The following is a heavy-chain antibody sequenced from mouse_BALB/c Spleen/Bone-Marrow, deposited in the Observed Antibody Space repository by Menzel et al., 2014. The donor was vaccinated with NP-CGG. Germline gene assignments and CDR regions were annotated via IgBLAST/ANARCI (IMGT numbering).Heavy chain of an antibody. CDR1: GFNIKDTY. CDR3: ASYVYGYYFDY. D-gene: IGHD2-2*01. Sequence: VQLQQSGAEFVKPGASVELSCTASGFNIKDTYMHWVKQRPEQGLEWIGRIDPANGNTKYDPKFQGKATITADTSSSTAYLQLSSLTSEDTAVYYCASYVYGYYFDYWGQGTTLTVSS. CDR2: IDPANGNT. J-gene: IGHJ2*01. V-gene: IGHV14-3*02.